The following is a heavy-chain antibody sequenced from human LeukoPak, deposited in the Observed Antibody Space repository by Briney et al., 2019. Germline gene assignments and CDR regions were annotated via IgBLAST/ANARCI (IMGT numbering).Heavy chain of an antibody. V-gene: IGHV3-53*01. D-gene: IGHD6-19*01. CDR2: IYSGGST. J-gene: IGHJ3*02. Sequence: GGSLRLSCAASGFTFSSYEINWVRQAPGKGLEWVSVIYSGGSTYYADSVKGRFTISRDNSKNTLYLQMNSLGAEDTAVYYCARAVAGAADAFDIWGQGTMVTVSS. CDR3: ARAVAGAADAFDI. CDR1: GFTFSSYE.